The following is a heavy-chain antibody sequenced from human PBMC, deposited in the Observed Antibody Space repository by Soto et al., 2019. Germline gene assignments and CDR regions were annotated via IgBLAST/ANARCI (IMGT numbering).Heavy chain of an antibody. CDR3: ARELNRAGVDY. CDR1: GGSITSGGYY. CDR2: IYYSGST. J-gene: IGHJ4*02. V-gene: IGHV4-31*03. D-gene: IGHD6-19*01. Sequence: QVQLQASGPGLVKPSQTLSLTCTVSGGSITSGGYYWSWIRQLPGKGREWIGYIYYSGSTYYNPSLKSRVTISLDTSKNQFSLNLTSVTAADTAMYYCARELNRAGVDYWGQGTLVTVSS.